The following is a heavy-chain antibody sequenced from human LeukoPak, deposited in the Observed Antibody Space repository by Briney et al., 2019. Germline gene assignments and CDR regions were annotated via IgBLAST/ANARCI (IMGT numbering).Heavy chain of an antibody. J-gene: IGHJ4*02. CDR2: VYPGDSDT. V-gene: IGHV5-51*01. D-gene: IGHD2-2*01. CDR1: GYSFTNYW. CDR3: ARIWGSSTSYYFDY. Sequence: GESLMISCKGSGYSFTNYWIGWVRQMPGKGLEWMGIVYPGDSDTRYSPSFQGQVTISADKSISTAYLQWSSLKASDTAMYYCARIWGSSTSYYFDYWGQGTLVTVSS.